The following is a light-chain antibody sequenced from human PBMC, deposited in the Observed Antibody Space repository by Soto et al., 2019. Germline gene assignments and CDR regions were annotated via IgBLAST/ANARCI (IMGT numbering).Light chain of an antibody. CDR2: AAS. J-gene: IGKJ5*01. Sequence: DTQMTQSPSSLSASVGDIVTIACRASHGISNYLAWYQQKPGKLPKLLIYAASTLQSGVPSRFSGSGSGTDFTLTISSLQPEDVATYYCQKYDSALITCGQGTRREIK. CDR1: HGISNY. CDR3: QKYDSALIT. V-gene: IGKV1-27*01.